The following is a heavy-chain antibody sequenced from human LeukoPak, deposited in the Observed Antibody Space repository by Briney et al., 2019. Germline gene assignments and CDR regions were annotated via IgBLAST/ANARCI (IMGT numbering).Heavy chain of an antibody. J-gene: IGHJ4*02. Sequence: GGSLRLSCAASGFTFSSYGMHWVRQAPGKGLEWVAFIRYDGSNKYYADSVKGRFTISRDNSKNTVYLQMNSLRVEDTAVYYCAKDLPRAAAGADYWGQGTLVTVSS. V-gene: IGHV3-30*02. D-gene: IGHD6-13*01. CDR2: IRYDGSNK. CDR1: GFTFSSYG. CDR3: AKDLPRAAAGADY.